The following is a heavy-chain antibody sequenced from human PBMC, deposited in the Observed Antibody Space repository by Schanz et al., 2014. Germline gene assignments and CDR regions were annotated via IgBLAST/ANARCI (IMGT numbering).Heavy chain of an antibody. CDR3: VRDAGWACGDYHGMDV. J-gene: IGHJ6*02. V-gene: IGHV1-69*09. CDR1: GYSFTTYD. D-gene: IGHD3-10*01. Sequence: QVQLVQSGAEVKKPGASVRVSCKASGYSFTTYDVNWVRQAPGQGLEWMGRIIPILGITNVAQTFQDRVTITADKSTSTAYMELRSLISDDTAVYYCVRDAGWACGDYHGMDVWGQGTSVTVSS. CDR2: IIPILGIT.